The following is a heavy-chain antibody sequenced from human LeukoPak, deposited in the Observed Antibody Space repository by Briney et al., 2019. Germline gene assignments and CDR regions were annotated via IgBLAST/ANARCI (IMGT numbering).Heavy chain of an antibody. D-gene: IGHD2-2*01. J-gene: IGHJ5*02. V-gene: IGHV1-2*06. CDR1: GYTFTGYY. CDR3: ASARSGVVPAATNLYNWFDP. Sequence: ASVKVSCKASGYTFTGYYMHWVRQAPRQGLEWMGRINPNSGGTNYAQKFQGRVTMTRDTSISTAYMELSRLRSDDTAVYYCASARSGVVPAATNLYNWFDPWGQGTLVTVSS. CDR2: INPNSGGT.